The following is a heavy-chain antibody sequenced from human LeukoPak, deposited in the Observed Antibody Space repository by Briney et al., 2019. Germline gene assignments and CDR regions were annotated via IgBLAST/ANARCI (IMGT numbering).Heavy chain of an antibody. Sequence: PGGSPRLSCAASGFTFSSYDMSWVRHAPGKGLEWVSGISGDGGSTYYADSVKGRLTISRDNSKNTLYLQMSSLRAEDTAIYYCAKSASVWYLLHYWGQGTLVTVSS. CDR1: GFTFSSYD. J-gene: IGHJ4*02. CDR2: ISGDGGST. D-gene: IGHD6-19*01. CDR3: AKSASVWYLLHY. V-gene: IGHV3-23*01.